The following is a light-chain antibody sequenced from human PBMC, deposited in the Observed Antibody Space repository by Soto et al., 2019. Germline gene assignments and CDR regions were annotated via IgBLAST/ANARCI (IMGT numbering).Light chain of an antibody. J-gene: IGLJ1*01. CDR3: AAWDNRLNAYV. CDR1: SSNIGSNT. CDR2: SNN. V-gene: IGLV1-44*01. Sequence: QSVLTQPPSTSGTPGQRVTISCSGSSSNIGSNTVNWYQHLPGTAPKLLIYSNNQRPSGVPDRFSGSKSGTSASLAVSGLQSEDEADYRSAAWDNRLNAYVFGIGTKATVL.